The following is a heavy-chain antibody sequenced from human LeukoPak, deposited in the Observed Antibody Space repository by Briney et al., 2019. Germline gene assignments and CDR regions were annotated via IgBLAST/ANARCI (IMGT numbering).Heavy chain of an antibody. CDR2: INSDGNIT. CDR3: AKQLGYCSDGSCYFPY. D-gene: IGHD2-15*01. V-gene: IGHV3-74*01. J-gene: IGHJ4*02. Sequence: GGSLRLSCAASGFTFSNYWMHWVRQAPGKGLVWVSRINSDGNITNYADSVKGRFTISRDNAKNMLCLQMNSLRAEDTAVYYCAKQLGYCSDGSCYFPYWGQGTLVTVSS. CDR1: GFTFSNYW.